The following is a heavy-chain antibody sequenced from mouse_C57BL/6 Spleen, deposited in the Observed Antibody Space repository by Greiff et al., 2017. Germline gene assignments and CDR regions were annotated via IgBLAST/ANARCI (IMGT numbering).Heavy chain of an antibody. Sequence: EVQLPQSGPELVKPGASVKISCKASGYSFTDYNMNWVKQSNGKSLEWIGGINPNYGTTSYNQKFKGKATLTVDQSSSTAYMQLNSLTSEDSAVYYCAREDYGSSLYFDYWGQGTTLTVSS. J-gene: IGHJ2*01. CDR1: GYSFTDYN. CDR2: INPNYGTT. D-gene: IGHD1-1*01. CDR3: AREDYGSSLYFDY. V-gene: IGHV1-39*01.